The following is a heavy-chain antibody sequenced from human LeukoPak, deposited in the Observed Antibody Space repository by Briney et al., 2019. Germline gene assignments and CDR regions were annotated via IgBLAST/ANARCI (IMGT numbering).Heavy chain of an antibody. V-gene: IGHV4-39*01. CDR3: ARHRAGADAFDI. D-gene: IGHD1-26*01. J-gene: IGHJ3*02. CDR2: IYYSGST. CDR1: GFTFSSYA. Sequence: GSLRLSCAASGFTFSSYAMSWIRQPPGKGLEWIGSIYYSGSTYYNPPLKSRVTISVDTSTNQFSLDLSSVTAAEMGVYYCARHRAGADAFDIWGQGTLVTVSS.